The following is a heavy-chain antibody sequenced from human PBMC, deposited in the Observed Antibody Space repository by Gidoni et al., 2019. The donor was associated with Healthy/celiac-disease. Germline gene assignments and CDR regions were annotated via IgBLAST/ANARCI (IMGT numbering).Heavy chain of an antibody. CDR3: ARDDLTGTMGVDY. Sequence: QVQLQESGPGLVKPSQTLSLTCTVSGGSISSGGYYWSWIRKHPGKGLAWIGYIYYSGGTYFNPSLKSRVTIAVDTSKNQFSLKLSSETAADTAVYYWARDDLTGTMGVDYWGQGTLVTVSS. V-gene: IGHV4-31*03. CDR2: IYYSGGT. D-gene: IGHD1-7*01. CDR1: GGSISSGGYY. J-gene: IGHJ4*02.